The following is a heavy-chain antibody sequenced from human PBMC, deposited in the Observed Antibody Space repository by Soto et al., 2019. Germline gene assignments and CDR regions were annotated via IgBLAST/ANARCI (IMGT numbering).Heavy chain of an antibody. CDR3: ARVGRYSFLYYYYGMDV. CDR1: GYTFTSYD. Sequence: ASVKVSCKASGYTFTSYDMNWVRQATGQGLEWMGWMNPNSGNTGYAQKFQGRVTMTRNTSISTAYMELSSLRSEDTAVYYCARVGRYSFLYYYYGMDVWGQGTTVTVSS. J-gene: IGHJ6*02. CDR2: MNPNSGNT. D-gene: IGHD5-18*01. V-gene: IGHV1-8*01.